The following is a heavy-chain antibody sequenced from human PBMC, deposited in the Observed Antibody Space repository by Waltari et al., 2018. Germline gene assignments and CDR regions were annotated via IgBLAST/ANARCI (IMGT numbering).Heavy chain of an antibody. CDR1: GGTFSSYT. V-gene: IGHV1-69*02. CDR2: IIPILGIA. Sequence: QVQLVQSGAEVKKPGSSVKVSCKASGGTFSSYTISWVRQAPGQGLEWMGRIIPILGIANYAQKFQGRVTITADKSTSTAYMELSSLRSEDTAVYYCARSGSYFNWFDPWGQGTLVTVSS. D-gene: IGHD3-10*01. CDR3: ARSGSYFNWFDP. J-gene: IGHJ5*02.